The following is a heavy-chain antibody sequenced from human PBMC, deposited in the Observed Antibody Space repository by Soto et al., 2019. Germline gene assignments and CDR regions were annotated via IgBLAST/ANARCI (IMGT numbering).Heavy chain of an antibody. D-gene: IGHD4-4*01. J-gene: IGHJ5*02. Sequence: GGSLRLSCAASGFSFSGYWMSWVRQAPGKGPEWVANIKEDGTEQHYVDSVKGRFTISRDNSENSLFLQMNNLRAEDSAIYYCAITTSTVSYWFDPWGPGTQVTVSS. CDR3: AITTSTVSYWFDP. V-gene: IGHV3-7*03. CDR2: IKEDGTEQ. CDR1: GFSFSGYW.